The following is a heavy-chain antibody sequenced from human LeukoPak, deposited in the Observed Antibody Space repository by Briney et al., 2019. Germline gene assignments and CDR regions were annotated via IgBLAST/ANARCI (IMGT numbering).Heavy chain of an antibody. CDR1: GFTFRRSC. V-gene: IGHV3-7*03. CDR3: AAWSNAWEFDY. D-gene: IGHD1-26*01. CDR2: MNKDGSDK. Sequence: GLSLRLSCAASGFTFRRSCMTWVRQAPGKGLEGVAHMNKDGSDKYYVDSVTGRFSISRDNTKNALYLRMSSVRAEDTAVYYCAAWSNAWEFDYWGQGILVSVSS. J-gene: IGHJ4*02.